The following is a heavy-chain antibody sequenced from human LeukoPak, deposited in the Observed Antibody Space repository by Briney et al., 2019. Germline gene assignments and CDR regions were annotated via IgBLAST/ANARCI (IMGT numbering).Heavy chain of an antibody. CDR2: IYYSGST. Sequence: SETLSLTCTVSGGSLSSYYWSWIRRPAGKGLEWSGYIYYSGSTNYNPSHKSRVTISVDTSKNQFSLKLSSVTAADTAVYYCARQKANGDFHFDYWGQGTLVTVSS. CDR1: GGSLSSYY. V-gene: IGHV4-59*08. J-gene: IGHJ4*02. D-gene: IGHD4-17*01. CDR3: ARQKANGDFHFDY.